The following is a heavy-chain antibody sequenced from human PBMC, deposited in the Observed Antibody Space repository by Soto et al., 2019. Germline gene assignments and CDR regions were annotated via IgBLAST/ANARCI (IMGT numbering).Heavy chain of an antibody. CDR1: GFTFSSYG. CDR2: ISYDGSNK. J-gene: IGHJ4*02. CDR3: ATSVLY. Sequence: LRLSCAASGFTFSSYGMHWVRQAPGKGLEWVAVISYDGSNKYYADSVKGRFTISRDNSKNTLYLQMNSLRAEDTDVYYCATSVLYWGQGTLVTVSS. V-gene: IGHV3-30*03.